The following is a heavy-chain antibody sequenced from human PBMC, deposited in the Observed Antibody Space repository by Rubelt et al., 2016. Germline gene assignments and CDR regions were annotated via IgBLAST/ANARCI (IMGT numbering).Heavy chain of an antibody. J-gene: IGHJ3*02. Sequence: QVQLVQSGAEVKKPGSSVKVSCKASGGTFSSYAISWVRQAPGQGLEWMGRIIPILVIANYGQKFQGRVTITADKATSTAYMGLSSLRSEDTAVYYCARDTLEAARDPDAFDIWGQGTMVTVSS. V-gene: IGHV1-69*04. CDR1: GGTFSSYA. CDR3: ARDTLEAARDPDAFDI. CDR2: IIPILVIA. D-gene: IGHD6-6*01.